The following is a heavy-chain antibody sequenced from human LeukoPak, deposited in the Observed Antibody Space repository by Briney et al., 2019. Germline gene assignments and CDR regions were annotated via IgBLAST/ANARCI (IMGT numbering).Heavy chain of an antibody. CDR1: GFTFSSYG. CDR3: ANLPSPDSRQDAFDI. D-gene: IGHD3-22*01. V-gene: IGHV3-30*18. Sequence: GGSLRLSCAASGFTFSSYGMHWVRQAPGKGLEWVAVISYDGSNKYYADSVKGRFTISRDNSKNTLYLQMNSLRAEDTAVYYCANLPSPDSRQDAFDIWGQGTMVTVSS. CDR2: ISYDGSNK. J-gene: IGHJ3*02.